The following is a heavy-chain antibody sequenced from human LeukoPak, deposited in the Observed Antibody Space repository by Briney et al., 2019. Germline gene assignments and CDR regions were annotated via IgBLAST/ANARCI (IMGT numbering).Heavy chain of an antibody. D-gene: IGHD2-8*01. CDR3: ARDGVWATFDY. CDR2: IYSGGTT. CDR1: GFTVSDDY. Sequence: GGSLRLSCAASGFTVSDDYMSWVRQAPGKGLEWVSVIYSGGTTDYADSVKCRFTISRDNSKNTLYLQMNSLRAEDTAVYYCARDGVWATFDYWGQRTLATVSS. J-gene: IGHJ4*02. V-gene: IGHV3-66*01.